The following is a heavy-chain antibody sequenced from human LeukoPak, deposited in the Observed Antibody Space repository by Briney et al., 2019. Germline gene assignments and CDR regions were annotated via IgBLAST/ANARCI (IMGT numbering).Heavy chain of an antibody. CDR1: GFTFSSYW. D-gene: IGHD5-12*01. Sequence: PGGSLRLPCAASGFTFSSYWMSWVRQAPGKGLEWVANIKQDGSEKYYVDSVKGRFTISRDNAKNSLYLQMNSLRAEDTAIFYCAKHQGYTGYDSSDSWGQGTLVTVPS. V-gene: IGHV3-7*03. CDR3: AKHQGYTGYDSSDS. J-gene: IGHJ4*02. CDR2: IKQDGSEK.